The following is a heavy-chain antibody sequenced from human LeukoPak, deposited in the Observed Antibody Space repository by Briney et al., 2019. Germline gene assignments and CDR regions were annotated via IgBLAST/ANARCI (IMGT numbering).Heavy chain of an antibody. V-gene: IGHV1-69*04. D-gene: IGHD3-22*01. CDR2: IIPILGIA. Sequence: SVKVSCKASGGTFSSYAISWVRQAPGQGLEWMGRIIPILGIANYAQKFQGRVTITADKSTSTAYMELSSLRSEDTAVYYCARADSSGSPFDYWGRGTLVTVSS. CDR1: GGTFSSYA. CDR3: ARADSSGSPFDY. J-gene: IGHJ4*02.